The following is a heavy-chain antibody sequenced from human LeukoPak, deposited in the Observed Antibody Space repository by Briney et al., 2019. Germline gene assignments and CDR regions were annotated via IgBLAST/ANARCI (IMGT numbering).Heavy chain of an antibody. Sequence: PGRSLRLSCTASGFTFGDYAMSWFRQAPGKGLEWVGFIRSKAYGGTTEYAASVKGRFTISRDDSKSIAYLQMSSLKTEDTAVYYCTRAYTQLGFDPWGQGTLVTVSS. CDR1: GFTFGDYA. J-gene: IGHJ5*02. V-gene: IGHV3-49*03. CDR2: IRSKAYGGTT. CDR3: TRAYTQLGFDP. D-gene: IGHD2-2*01.